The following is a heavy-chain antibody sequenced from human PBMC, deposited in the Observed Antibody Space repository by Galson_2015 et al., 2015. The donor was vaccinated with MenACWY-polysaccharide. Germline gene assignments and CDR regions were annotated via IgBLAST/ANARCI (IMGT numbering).Heavy chain of an antibody. CDR3: TLPCVCSSSNCYFWYSFYL. V-gene: IGHV3-7*01. D-gene: IGHD2-15*01. CDR2: IKKDGSEI. CDR1: GFTFSSYW. Sequence: SLRLSCAASGFTFSSYWMSWVRQAPGKGLEWVANIKKDGSEIYYVDSVKGRFTISRDNARNSLYLQMNSLRAEDTAVYYCTLPCVCSSSNCYFWYSFYLWGQGTMVTVSS. J-gene: IGHJ3*01.